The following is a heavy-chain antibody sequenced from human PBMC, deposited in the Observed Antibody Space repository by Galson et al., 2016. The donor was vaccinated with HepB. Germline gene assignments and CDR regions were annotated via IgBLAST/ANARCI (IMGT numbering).Heavy chain of an antibody. J-gene: IGHJ5*02. CDR3: VRGHTRVGLYGSGSYEEINFDQ. D-gene: IGHD3-10*01. CDR2: IKQDGDEK. V-gene: IGHV3-7*01. CDR1: GFTFSDNS. Sequence: SLRLSCAASGFTFSDNSMTWVRQAPGKGLEWVANIKQDGDEKNYVDSVKGRFTISRDNAKNSLYLQMNSLRDEDTAVYFCVRGHTRVGLYGSGSYEEINFDQWGQGALVTVSS.